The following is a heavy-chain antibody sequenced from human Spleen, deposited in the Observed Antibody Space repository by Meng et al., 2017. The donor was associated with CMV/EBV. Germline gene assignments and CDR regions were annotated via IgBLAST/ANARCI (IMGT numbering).Heavy chain of an antibody. CDR3: AKGEGRDYYYGMDV. CDR2: IRYDGRNK. V-gene: IGHV3-30*02. Sequence: GGSLRLSCAASGFTFSSYGMHWVRQAPGKGLDWVAFIRYDGRNKYYVDSVKGRFTISRDNSKNTLYLQMNSLRAEDTAVYYCAKGEGRDYYYGMDVWGQGTTVTVSS. CDR1: GFTFSSYG. J-gene: IGHJ6*02.